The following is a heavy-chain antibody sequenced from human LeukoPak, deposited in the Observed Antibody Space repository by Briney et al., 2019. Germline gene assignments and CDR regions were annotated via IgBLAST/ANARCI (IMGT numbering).Heavy chain of an antibody. CDR1: GFSFTSNW. CDR3: ARLLNINLRYLDY. D-gene: IGHD3-9*01. CDR2: IHPGDADT. J-gene: IGHJ4*02. V-gene: IGHV5-51*01. Sequence: KYGESLKISCKGSGFSFTSNWIGWVRQMPVKGLEWMGLIHPGDADTRYSPSFQGQVTFSADKSISTIYLQWGSLKASDTAMYYCARLLNINLRYLDYWGQGTLVTVSS.